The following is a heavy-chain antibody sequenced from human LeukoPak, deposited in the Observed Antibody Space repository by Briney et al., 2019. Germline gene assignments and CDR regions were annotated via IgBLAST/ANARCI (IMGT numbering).Heavy chain of an antibody. J-gene: IGHJ4*02. CDR3: AHPPRSGHVVD. V-gene: IGHV2-5*01. CDR2: IYWNDDK. Sequence: SGPTRLNATQTLLQTFAFSGFSLSTSTVGVRWISHPPGKARVWLAIIYWNDDKRYSPSLKSRLTITKDTSKNQVLLTMTHMDPVDTATYYCAHPPRSGHVVDWGQGTLVTVSS. D-gene: IGHD2-15*01. CDR1: GFSLSTSTVG.